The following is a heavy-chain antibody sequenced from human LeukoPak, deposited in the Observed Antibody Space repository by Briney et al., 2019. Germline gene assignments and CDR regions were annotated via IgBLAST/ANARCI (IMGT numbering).Heavy chain of an antibody. Sequence: GGSLRLSCAASGFTFSSNYMSWVRQAPGKGLEWVSVIYSGGSTYYADSVKGRFTISRDNSKNTLYLQMNSLRVEDTAVYYCARDRSGGSGWFYFDYWGQGTLVTVSS. V-gene: IGHV3-66*01. CDR2: IYSGGST. CDR3: ARDRSGGSGWFYFDY. J-gene: IGHJ4*02. CDR1: GFTFSSNY. D-gene: IGHD6-19*01.